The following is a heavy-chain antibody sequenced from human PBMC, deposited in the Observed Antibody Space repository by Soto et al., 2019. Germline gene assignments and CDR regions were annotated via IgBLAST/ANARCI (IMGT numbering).Heavy chain of an antibody. CDR1: GYSFTPYW. Sequence: GVALKISCKGSGYSFTPYWIRWVRQMPGKGLEGMAIIYPGDSDTRVSPSFRGQDTISVDKSIRTAYLQWSSLKASDTAMYYCATQTPSWSCHHQYYFVCAGPGTVLTVNS. CDR2: IYPGDSDT. CDR3: ATQTPSWSCHHQYYFVC. J-gene: IGHJ4*02. V-gene: IGHV5-51*01. D-gene: IGHD3-3*01.